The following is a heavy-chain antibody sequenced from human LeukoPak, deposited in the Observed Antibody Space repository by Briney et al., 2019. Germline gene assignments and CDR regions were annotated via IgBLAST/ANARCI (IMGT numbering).Heavy chain of an antibody. D-gene: IGHD3-10*01. J-gene: IGHJ4*02. CDR3: ARATYGYYGSGTQLEGVDY. CDR2: ISSYTGYT. V-gene: IGHV1-18*01. Sequence: ASVKVSCKASGYTFTSYAMHWVRQAPGQRLEWMGWISSYTGYTNYAQNLQGRVTMTTDTSTITAYMELRSLRSDDTAVYYCARATYGYYGSGTQLEGVDYWGQGTLVTVSS. CDR1: GYTFTSYA.